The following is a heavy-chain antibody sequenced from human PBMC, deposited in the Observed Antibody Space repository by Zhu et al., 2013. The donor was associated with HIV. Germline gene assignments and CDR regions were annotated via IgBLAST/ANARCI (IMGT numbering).Heavy chain of an antibody. V-gene: IGHV1-2*07. D-gene: IGHD3-3*02. CDR1: GYTFSDYY. CDR3: ARGGSSISSDGYYGMDV. Sequence: QVQLVQSGAEVKKPGASVTVSCRASGYTFSDYYIHWVRQAPGQGLEWMGWISRNSGGATYADKFQGRVTMSRDASVSTAYMDLSRLRSDDTAVYYCARGGSSISSDGYYGMDVWGQGTTVTVSS. CDR2: ISRNSGGA. J-gene: IGHJ6*02.